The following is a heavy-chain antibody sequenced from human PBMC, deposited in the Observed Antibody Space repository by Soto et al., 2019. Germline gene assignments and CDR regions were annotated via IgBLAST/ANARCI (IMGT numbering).Heavy chain of an antibody. V-gene: IGHV3-53*01. CDR1: GFTVSSSY. J-gene: IGHJ4*02. CDR2: IYSGGST. D-gene: IGHD2-2*01. CDR3: ARALSSSWPGNDY. Sequence: EVQLVESGGGLIQPGGSLRLSCAASGFTVSSSYMSWVRQAPGMGLEWVSLIYSGGSTSYADSVKGRFTISRDNSKNTLYLQMNSLRAEDTAVYYCARALSSSWPGNDYWGQGTLVTVSS.